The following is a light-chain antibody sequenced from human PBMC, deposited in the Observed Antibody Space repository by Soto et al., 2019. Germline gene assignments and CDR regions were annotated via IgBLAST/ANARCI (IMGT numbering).Light chain of an antibody. CDR2: GAS. J-gene: IGKJ1*01. CDR1: QSVSSNY. CDR3: QQYGSSPRT. V-gene: IGKV3-20*01. Sequence: EIVLTQSPGTLSLSPGERATLSCGASQSVSSNYLAWYQQKPGQAPRLLSYGASNRATGIPDRFSGSASGTFFTITISRLDPEDAAVYYCQQYGSSPRTFGRGTKVEIK.